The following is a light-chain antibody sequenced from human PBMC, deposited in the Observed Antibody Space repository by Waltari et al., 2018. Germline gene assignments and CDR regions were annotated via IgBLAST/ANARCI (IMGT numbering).Light chain of an antibody. J-gene: IGKJ5*01. CDR3: EQCDSLPMT. CDR2: DAS. CDR1: QDIRTY. Sequence: DIQMTQSPSSLSASLGDRVTITCQASQDIRTYLNWYQQTPGKAPKLLIYDASSLETGVPSRFSGSGSGSDFTFTITSLQPEDIGTYYCEQCDSLPMTFGQGTRLEI. V-gene: IGKV1-33*01.